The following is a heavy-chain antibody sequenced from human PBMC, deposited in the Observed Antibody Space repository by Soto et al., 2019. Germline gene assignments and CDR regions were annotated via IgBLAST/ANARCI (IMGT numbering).Heavy chain of an antibody. Sequence: QLQLQESGPGLVKPSETLSVTCTVSGDFISSRRYYWGWIRQPPGKGLEWIASIYYRRTNYYNPSLESRLTTSIDAAKNQFSLQLTSVTAADTAVYYCASPTGPSEHIFGFWGPGILVTVSS. D-gene: IGHD3-16*01. J-gene: IGHJ4*02. CDR2: IYYRRTN. CDR3: ASPTGPSEHIFGF. CDR1: GDFISSRRYY. V-gene: IGHV4-39*01.